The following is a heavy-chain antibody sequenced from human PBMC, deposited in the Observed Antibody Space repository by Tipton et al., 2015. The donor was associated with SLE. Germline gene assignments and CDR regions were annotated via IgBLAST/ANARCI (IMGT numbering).Heavy chain of an antibody. CDR2: INHRGST. CDR1: GGSLSGHF. J-gene: IGHJ5*02. D-gene: IGHD4-17*01. V-gene: IGHV4-34*01. Sequence: TLSLTCAVYGGSLSGHFWSWIRQPPGKGLEWIGDINHRGSTNYNPSLKSRVTISVDKSKNQFSLKLSSVTAADTAWYYCASRTTVFWFDPWGQGTLVTVSS. CDR3: ASRTTVFWFDP.